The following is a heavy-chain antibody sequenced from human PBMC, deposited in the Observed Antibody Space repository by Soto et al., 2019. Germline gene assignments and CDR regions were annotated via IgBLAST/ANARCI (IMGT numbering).Heavy chain of an antibody. CDR2: IYYSGST. J-gene: IGHJ6*02. Sequence: PSETLSLTCTVSGGSISSGDYYWSWIRQPPGKGLEWIGYIYYSGSTYYNPSLKSRVTISVDTSKNHFSLKLSSVTAADTAVYYCAREVRFYGMDVWGQGTTVTVSS. CDR3: AREVRFYGMDV. V-gene: IGHV4-30-4*01. D-gene: IGHD3-3*01. CDR1: GGSISSGDYY.